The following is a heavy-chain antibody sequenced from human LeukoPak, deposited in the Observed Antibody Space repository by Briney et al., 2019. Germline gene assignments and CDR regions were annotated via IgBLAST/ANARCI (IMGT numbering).Heavy chain of an antibody. CDR3: AKVQWLGPFDY. D-gene: IGHD6-19*01. V-gene: IGHV3-53*01. CDR1: GFSVSSNF. CDR2: LYSGANT. J-gene: IGHJ4*02. Sequence: GGSLRLSCTASGFSVSSNFMSWVRQAPGKGLEWVSVLYSGANTYYADSVKGRFTISRDNSKNTLYLQMNSLRAEDTAVYYCAKVQWLGPFDYWGQGTLVTVSS.